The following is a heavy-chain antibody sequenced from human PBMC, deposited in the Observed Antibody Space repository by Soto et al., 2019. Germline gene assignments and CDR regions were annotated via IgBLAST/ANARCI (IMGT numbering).Heavy chain of an antibody. V-gene: IGHV2-5*01. CDR3: AHRPAGDSSSWAFDY. CDR2: IYWNDDK. D-gene: IGHD6-13*01. CDR1: GFSLSTSGVG. J-gene: IGHJ4*02. Sequence: SGPTLVNPTQTLTLTCTFSGFSLSTSGVGVGWIRQPPGKALEWLALIYWNDDKRYSPSLKSRLTITEDTSKNQVVLTMTNMDPVDTATYYCAHRPAGDSSSWAFDYWGQETLVTVSS.